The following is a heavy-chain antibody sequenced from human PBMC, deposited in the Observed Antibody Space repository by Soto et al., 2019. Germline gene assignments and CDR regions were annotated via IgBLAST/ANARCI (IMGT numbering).Heavy chain of an antibody. CDR1: GYTFTSYD. Sequence: QVQLVQSGAEVKKPGASVKVSCKASGYTFTSYDINWVRQATGQGLEWMGWMNPNRGNTAYAQKFQGRVTMTSNTSISTAYMELGSLRPEDTAVYYCAGERRDGYDNWCQGTLVTVSS. CDR2: MNPNRGNT. D-gene: IGHD5-12*01. V-gene: IGHV1-8*01. CDR3: AGERRDGYDN. J-gene: IGHJ4*02.